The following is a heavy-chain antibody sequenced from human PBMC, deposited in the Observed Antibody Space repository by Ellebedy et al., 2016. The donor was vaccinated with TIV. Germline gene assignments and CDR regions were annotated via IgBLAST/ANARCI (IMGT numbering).Heavy chain of an antibody. J-gene: IGHJ4*02. Sequence: MPSETLSLTCAVSGGFISNYYWTWIRQSPETGLEWIGYIYHSGSNGSNPSLKSRVAISVDTPKNQFSLKLNSVTAADTAVYYCARGAPFPYYFDSWGQGLLVTVSS. CDR1: GGFISNYY. CDR2: IYHSGSN. CDR3: ARGAPFPYYFDS. V-gene: IGHV4-59*01.